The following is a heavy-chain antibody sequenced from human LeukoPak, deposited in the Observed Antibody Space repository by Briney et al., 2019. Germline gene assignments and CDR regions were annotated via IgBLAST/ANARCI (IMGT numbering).Heavy chain of an antibody. J-gene: IGHJ4*02. CDR1: GFTFSSYA. Sequence: PGGSLRLSCAASGFTFSSYAMIRLRQAPGKGLEGVSAISGCGGSTYYADSVKGRFTISRDKSKNTLYLQMNSLRAEDTAVYYCAKEGGITLCFDFWGQGTLVTVSS. CDR3: AKEGGITLCFDF. CDR2: ISGCGGST. D-gene: IGHD2-15*01. V-gene: IGHV3-23*01.